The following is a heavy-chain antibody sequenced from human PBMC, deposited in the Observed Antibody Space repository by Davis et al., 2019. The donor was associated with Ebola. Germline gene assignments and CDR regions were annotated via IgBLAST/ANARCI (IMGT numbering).Heavy chain of an antibody. Sequence: GALKISCAASGFTFSGSAMHWVRQASGKGLEWVGRIRSKANSYATAYAASVKGRFTISRDDSKNTAYLQMNSLKTEDTAVYYCTTEGNYDFWSGYHMDVWGQGTTVTVSS. CDR2: IRSKANSYAT. CDR1: GFTFSGSA. D-gene: IGHD3-3*01. V-gene: IGHV3-73*01. J-gene: IGHJ6*02. CDR3: TTEGNYDFWSGYHMDV.